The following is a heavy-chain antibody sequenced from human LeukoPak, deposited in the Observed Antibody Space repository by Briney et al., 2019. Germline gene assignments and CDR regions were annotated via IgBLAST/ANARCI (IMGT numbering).Heavy chain of an antibody. V-gene: IGHV5-51*01. D-gene: IGHD6-13*01. CDR2: IYPGDSDT. J-gene: IGHJ5*02. Sequence: GESLKISGKCSGYSFASHWIGWVRQMPGKGLDWMGIIYPGDSDTRYTPSFQGKVTISAEKSIRTAYLQWSRLKASDTAMYYCARLNSSSPPGSWGEGTLVTVSP. CDR1: GYSFASHW. CDR3: ARLNSSSPPGS.